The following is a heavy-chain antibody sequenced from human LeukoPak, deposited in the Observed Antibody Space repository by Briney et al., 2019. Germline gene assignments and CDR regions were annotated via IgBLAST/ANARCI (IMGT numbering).Heavy chain of an antibody. Sequence: SETLSLTCTVSGGSISSYYWSWIRQPPGKGLEWIGYIYYSGSTNYNPSLKSRVTTSVDTSKNQFSLKLSSVTAADTAVYYCARGGRITIFGVERWGQGTLVTVSS. J-gene: IGHJ4*02. CDR1: GGSISSYY. CDR3: ARGGRITIFGVER. V-gene: IGHV4-59*01. D-gene: IGHD3-3*01. CDR2: IYYSGST.